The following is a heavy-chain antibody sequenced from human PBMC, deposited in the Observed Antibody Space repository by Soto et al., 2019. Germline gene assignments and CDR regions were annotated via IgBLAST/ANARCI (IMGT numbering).Heavy chain of an antibody. CDR1: GGSISSGGYY. D-gene: IGHD5-18*01. V-gene: IGHV4-31*03. CDR3: AAVDTAIYSYGMAV. Sequence: QVQLQESGPGLVKPSQTLSLTCTVSGGSISSGGYYWSWIRQHPGKGLEWIGYIYYSGSTYYNPSHKSRVTISEDTSKNQFPRRLCSGTPADTAVFYWAAVDTAIYSYGMAVGGKGTPATVSS. CDR2: IYYSGST. J-gene: IGHJ6*04.